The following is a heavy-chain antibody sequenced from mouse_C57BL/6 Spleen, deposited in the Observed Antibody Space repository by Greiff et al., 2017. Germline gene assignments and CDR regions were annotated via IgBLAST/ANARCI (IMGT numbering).Heavy chain of an antibody. CDR1: GYTFTSYW. Sequence: QVQLQQPGAELVRPGSSVKLSCKASGYTFTSYWMDWVKQRPGQGLEWIGNIYPSDSDTHYNQKFKDKATLTVDKSSSTAYMQRSSLTSEDSAVYYCARDVYYGSSPFDYWGQGTTLTVSS. V-gene: IGHV1-61*01. CDR2: IYPSDSDT. CDR3: ARDVYYGSSPFDY. D-gene: IGHD1-1*01. J-gene: IGHJ2*01.